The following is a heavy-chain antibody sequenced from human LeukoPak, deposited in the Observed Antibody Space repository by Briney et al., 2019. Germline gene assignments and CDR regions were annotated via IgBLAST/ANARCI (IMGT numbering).Heavy chain of an antibody. CDR1: EFTFSSYV. CDR2: ISGNGINT. Sequence: GGSLRLSCVASEFTFSSYVMSWVRQAPGKGLEWVSSISGNGINTYYADSVKGRFTISRDNSKNTLYLQMNSLRAEDTAVYYCAKAKAVAGTLSDYWGQGTLVTAS. D-gene: IGHD6-19*01. CDR3: AKAKAVAGTLSDY. V-gene: IGHV3-23*01. J-gene: IGHJ4*02.